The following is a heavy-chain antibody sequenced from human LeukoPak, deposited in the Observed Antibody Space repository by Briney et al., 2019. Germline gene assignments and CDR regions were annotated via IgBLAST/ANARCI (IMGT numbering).Heavy chain of an antibody. CDR1: GGSFSGYY. D-gene: IGHD3-3*01. V-gene: IGHV4-34*01. CDR2: INHSGST. CDR3: ARLMGYDFWSGYSSLEYYYYMDV. Sequence: SETLSLTCAVYGGSFSGYYWSWIRQPPGKGLEWIGEINHSGSTNYNPSLKSRVTISVDTSQNQFSLKLSSVTAADTAVYYCARLMGYDFWSGYSSLEYYYYMDVWGKGTTVTVSS. J-gene: IGHJ6*03.